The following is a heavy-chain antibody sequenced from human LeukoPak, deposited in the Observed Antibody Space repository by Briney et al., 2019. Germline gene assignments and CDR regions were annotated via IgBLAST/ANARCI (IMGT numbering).Heavy chain of an antibody. CDR3: GREIPGGTTSLDC. CDR2: IKEDGSDK. J-gene: IGHJ4*02. D-gene: IGHD1-7*01. V-gene: IGHV3-7*04. Sequence: KPGGSLRLSCAASGFTFSNYWMSWVRQAPGKGLECVANIKEDGSDKNYVDSVRGRFTISRDNAKNALYLQMNSLRAEDTAVYYCGREIPGGTTSLDCWGQGTVVTVSS. CDR1: GFTFSNYW.